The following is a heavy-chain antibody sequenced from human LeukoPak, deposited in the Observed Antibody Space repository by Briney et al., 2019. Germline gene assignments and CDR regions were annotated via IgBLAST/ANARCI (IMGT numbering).Heavy chain of an antibody. D-gene: IGHD1-7*01. V-gene: IGHV3-48*01. J-gene: IGHJ4*02. CDR2: IRPSGSDM. CDR3: ARAFSELELYYFDY. CDR1: GFTFSGFS. Sequence: GGSLRLSCAASGFTFSGFSLNWVRQAPGKGLEWISNIRPSGSDMYYAASVKGRFTISRDSATNSLYLQMNSLRAEDTAVYYCARAFSELELYYFDYWGQGTLVTVSS.